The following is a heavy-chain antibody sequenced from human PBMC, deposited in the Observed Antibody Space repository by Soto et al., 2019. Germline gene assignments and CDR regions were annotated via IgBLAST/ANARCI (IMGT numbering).Heavy chain of an antibody. CDR2: IWYDGSNK. CDR3: AREAARAPFDY. D-gene: IGHD6-6*01. V-gene: IGHV3-33*01. J-gene: IGHJ4*02. Sequence: QVQLVESGGGVVQPGRSRRLSCAASGFTFSSYGMHWVRQATGKGLEWVAVIWYDGSNKYYAYSVKGRFTISRDNSKNTMYLQMNSLRAEDTAVEYCAREAARAPFDYWGQGTLVTVSS. CDR1: GFTFSSYG.